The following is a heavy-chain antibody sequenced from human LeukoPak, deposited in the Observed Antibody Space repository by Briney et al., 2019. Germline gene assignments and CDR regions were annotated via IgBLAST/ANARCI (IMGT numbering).Heavy chain of an antibody. CDR1: GGSFSGYY. V-gene: IGHV4-34*01. D-gene: IGHD4-17*01. CDR3: AFSIGGDYYFDY. CDR2: INHSGST. J-gene: IGHJ4*02. Sequence: TSETLSLTCAVYGGSFSGYYWSWIRQPPGKGLEWIGEINHSGSTNYNPSLKSRVTISVDASKNQFSLKLSSVTAADTAVYYCAFSIGGDYYFDYWGQGTLVTVSS.